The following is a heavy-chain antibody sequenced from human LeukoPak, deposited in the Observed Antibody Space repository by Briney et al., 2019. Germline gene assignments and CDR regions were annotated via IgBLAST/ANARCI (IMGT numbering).Heavy chain of an antibody. CDR1: GYSISSGYY. CDR2: IYHSGST. D-gene: IGHD6-13*01. J-gene: IGHJ5*02. Sequence: SETLSLTCTVSGYSISSGYYWGWIRPPPGKGLEWIGGIYHSGSTYYNPSLKSRVTISVDTSKNHFSLKLSSVTAADTAVYYCARAGGEAAVAWFDPWGQGTLVTVSS. V-gene: IGHV4-38-2*02. CDR3: ARAGGEAAVAWFDP.